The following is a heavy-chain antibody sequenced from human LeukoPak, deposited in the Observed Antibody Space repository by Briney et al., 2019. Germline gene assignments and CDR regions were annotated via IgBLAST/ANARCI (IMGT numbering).Heavy chain of an antibody. Sequence: PGGSLRLSCAASGFTFSNYSMNWVRQAPGKGLEWVSAISGSGGSTYYADSVKGRFTISRDNSKNTLYLQMNSLRAEDTAVYYCAKDHPALRAAAGTELGNFDYWGQGTLVTVSS. D-gene: IGHD6-13*01. CDR2: ISGSGGST. CDR3: AKDHPALRAAAGTELGNFDY. CDR1: GFTFSNYS. J-gene: IGHJ4*02. V-gene: IGHV3-23*01.